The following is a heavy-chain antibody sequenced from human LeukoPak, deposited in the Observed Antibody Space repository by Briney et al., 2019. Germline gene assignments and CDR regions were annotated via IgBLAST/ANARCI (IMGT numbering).Heavy chain of an antibody. J-gene: IGHJ6*03. Sequence: SETLSLTCTVSGGSISSGDYYWSWIRQPPGKCLEWIGYIYYSGSTYYNPSLKSRVTISVDTSKNQFSLKLSSVTAADTAVYYCAGGYSYHYYYMDVWGKGTTVTVSS. D-gene: IGHD5-18*01. CDR1: GGSISSGDYY. V-gene: IGHV4-30-4*08. CDR2: IYYSGST. CDR3: AGGYSYHYYYMDV.